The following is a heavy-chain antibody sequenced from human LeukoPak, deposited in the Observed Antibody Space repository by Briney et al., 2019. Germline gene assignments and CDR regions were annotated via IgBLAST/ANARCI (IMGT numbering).Heavy chain of an antibody. Sequence: PGGSLRLSCAASGFTFSNHWMHWVRQAPGKGLVWDSRISSDESSTTYADSVKGRFTISRDNAKNTLYLKMNTLRAEDTAIYFCARGGFTGTSCPYFDYWGQGTLVTVSS. CDR3: ARGGFTGTSCPYFDY. V-gene: IGHV3-74*01. CDR2: ISSDESST. J-gene: IGHJ4*02. CDR1: GFTFSNHW. D-gene: IGHD2-2*01.